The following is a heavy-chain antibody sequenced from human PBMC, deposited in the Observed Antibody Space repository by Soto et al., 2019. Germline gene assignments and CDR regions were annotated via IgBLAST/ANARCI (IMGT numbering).Heavy chain of an antibody. CDR2: IYYSGST. J-gene: IGHJ5*02. CDR1: GGSIIDSGSFY. Sequence: QVQMQESGPELVKPSQTLYLTCSVSGGSIIDSGSFYWNWIRQHPGKGLEWIGYIYYSGSTYYNRSLKSRATISLDTSKNQFSLKLTSVTAADTAIYYCARGEVVASNWFDPWGQGTLVTVSS. V-gene: IGHV4-31*03. D-gene: IGHD2-15*01. CDR3: ARGEVVASNWFDP.